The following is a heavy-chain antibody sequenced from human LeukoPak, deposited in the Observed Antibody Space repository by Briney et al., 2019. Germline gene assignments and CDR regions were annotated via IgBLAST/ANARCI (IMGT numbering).Heavy chain of an antibody. CDR3: AKHIVIVPAAKDY. J-gene: IGHJ4*02. V-gene: IGHV3-23*01. D-gene: IGHD2-2*01. CDR2: ITNGGST. CDR1: GFTFSNYA. Sequence: PGGSLRLSCAASGFTFSNYAMSWVRQAPGKGLEWVSAITNGGSTYYADSVKARFTISRDNSNNTLYLQMKSLRADDTAVYYCAKHIVIVPAAKDYWGQGTLVTVSS.